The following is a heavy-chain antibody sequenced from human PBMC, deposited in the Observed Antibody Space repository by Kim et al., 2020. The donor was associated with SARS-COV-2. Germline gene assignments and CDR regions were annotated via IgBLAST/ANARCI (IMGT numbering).Heavy chain of an antibody. J-gene: IGHJ4*02. CDR2: ISGSGGST. D-gene: IGHD3-9*01. V-gene: IGHV3-23*01. CDR3: AKVDTPSILTGPHKLDY. CDR1: GFTFSSYV. Sequence: GGSLRLSCAASGFTFSSYVMSWVRQAPGKGLEWVSAISGSGGSTYYADSVKGRFTISRDNSKNTLYLQMNSLRAEDTAVYYCAKVDTPSILTGPHKLDYWGQGTLVTVSS.